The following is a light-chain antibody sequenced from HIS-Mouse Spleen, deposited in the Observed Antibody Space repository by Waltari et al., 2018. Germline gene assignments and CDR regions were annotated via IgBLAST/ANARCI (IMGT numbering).Light chain of an antibody. Sequence: QSALTQPASVSGSPGQSITISCTGTSSYVGGYHSVSWYQQHPGKAPKLMIYDVSNRPSGVSNRFSGSKSGNTASLTISGLQAEDEADYYCSSYTSSSTVVFGGGTKLTVL. CDR1: SSYVGGYHS. V-gene: IGLV2-14*03. CDR2: DVS. CDR3: SSYTSSSTVV. J-gene: IGLJ2*01.